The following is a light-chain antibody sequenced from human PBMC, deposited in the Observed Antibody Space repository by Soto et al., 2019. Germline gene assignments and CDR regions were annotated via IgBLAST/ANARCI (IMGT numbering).Light chain of an antibody. CDR1: SSDVGAYKY. V-gene: IGLV2-8*01. Sequence: QSALTQPPSASGSPGQSVTISCTGTSSDVGAYKYVSWYQQYPGKAPKLMIYEVSKRPSGVPDRFSGSKSGNTVSLTVSGLQAEDEADYYCTSYVGSDIWVFGGGPKVTVL. CDR2: EVS. CDR3: TSYVGSDIWV. J-gene: IGLJ3*02.